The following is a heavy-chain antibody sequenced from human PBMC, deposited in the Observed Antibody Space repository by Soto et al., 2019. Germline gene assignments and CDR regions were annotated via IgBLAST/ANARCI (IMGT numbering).Heavy chain of an antibody. CDR2: IYHSGTT. D-gene: IGHD6-13*01. J-gene: IGHJ4*02. Sequence: QVQLQESGPGLVEPSGTLSLTCAVSGASISNTDWWSWVRQRPGKGLEWIGEIYHSGTTNCDPSLKSRVTISLDKSKSQFFLKLTSVTAADTAVYYCAIPGAGDFDYWGQGTLVTVSS. CDR1: GASISNTDW. CDR3: AIPGAGDFDY. V-gene: IGHV4-4*02.